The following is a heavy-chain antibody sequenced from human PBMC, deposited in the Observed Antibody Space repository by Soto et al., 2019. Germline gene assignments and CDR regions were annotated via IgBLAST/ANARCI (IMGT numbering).Heavy chain of an antibody. CDR3: VRRSDICGFCTCSKFDF. D-gene: IGHD3-3*02. Sequence: SETLSLTCTVSGVSISGFYWSWIRQPAGKGLEWIGRISSTASTAYDPSLQSRVAISLGTSRNQFSLRLSSVTAADTAVYFCVRRSDICGFCTCSKFDFLGQVALVTVSS. CDR2: ISSTAST. V-gene: IGHV4-4*07. J-gene: IGHJ4*02. CDR1: GVSISGFY.